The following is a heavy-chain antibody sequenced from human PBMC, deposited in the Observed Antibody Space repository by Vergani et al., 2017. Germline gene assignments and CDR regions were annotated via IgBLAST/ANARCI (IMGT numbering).Heavy chain of an antibody. J-gene: IGHJ4*02. Sequence: QVQLQESGPGLVKPSETLSLTCTVSGGSISSYYWSWIRQPPGKGLEWIGYIYYSGSTNYNPSLKSRVTISVDTSKNQFSLKLSSVTAADTAVYYCARPDYYGSGSHDYWGQGTLVTVSS. V-gene: IGHV4-59*01. CDR2: IYYSGST. CDR3: ARPDYYGSGSHDY. CDR1: GGSISSYY. D-gene: IGHD3-10*01.